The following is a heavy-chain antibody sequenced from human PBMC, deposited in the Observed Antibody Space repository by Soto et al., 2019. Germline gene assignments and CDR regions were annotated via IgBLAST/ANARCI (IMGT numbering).Heavy chain of an antibody. CDR2: ISSSSSAI. V-gene: IGHV3-48*02. CDR1: GFTFSSYS. Sequence: QLVESGGGLVQPGGSLRLSCAASGFTFSSYSMNWVRQAPGKGLEWVSYISSSSSAIYYADSVRGRFTISRDNAKNTLYLQMSSLRDEDTAVYYCARVRSWFDPWGHGTLVTVSS. J-gene: IGHJ5*02. CDR3: ARVRSWFDP.